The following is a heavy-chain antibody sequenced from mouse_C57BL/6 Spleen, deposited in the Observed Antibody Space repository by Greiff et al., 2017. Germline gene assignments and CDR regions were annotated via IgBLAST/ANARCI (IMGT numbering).Heavy chain of an antibody. Sequence: VQLQQSGPELVKPGASVKISCTASGYSFTDYNMNWVNQINGTSLEWIGVINPTYGTPSYTHKFNGKATLTVDQSSSTAYMQRNSRTSEDAAGYYCARARGYAMDYWGQGTSVTVSS. CDR2: INPTYGTP. V-gene: IGHV1-39*01. CDR1: GYSFTDYN. J-gene: IGHJ4*01. CDR3: ARARGYAMDY.